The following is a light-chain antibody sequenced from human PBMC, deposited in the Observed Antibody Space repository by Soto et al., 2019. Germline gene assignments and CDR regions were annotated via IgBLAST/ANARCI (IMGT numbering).Light chain of an antibody. CDR3: TAWDDSLNAWL. V-gene: IGLV1-44*01. CDR2: DDY. J-gene: IGLJ3*02. Sequence: VVTQPPSASGTPGQRVTISCSGSTSNIEENSVTWYQRLPGTAPKVLIYDDYQRPSGVPDRFSGSKSGTSASLAISDLQSEDEGDYYCTAWDDSLNAWLFGGGTKLTVL. CDR1: TSNIEENS.